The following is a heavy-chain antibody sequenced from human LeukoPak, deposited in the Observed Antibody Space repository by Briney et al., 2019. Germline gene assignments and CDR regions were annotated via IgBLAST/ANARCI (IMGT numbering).Heavy chain of an antibody. CDR3: ARVRGSYPKNWFDP. CDR1: GGSISSSSHY. Sequence: SETLSLTCTVSGGSISSSSHYWTWIRQPPGKGLEWIGYIYYSGTTNYNPSLKSRVTISVDTSKNQFSLKLSSVTAADTAVYYCARVRGSYPKNWFDPWGQGTLVTVSS. CDR2: IYYSGTT. D-gene: IGHD1-26*01. J-gene: IGHJ5*02. V-gene: IGHV4-61*01.